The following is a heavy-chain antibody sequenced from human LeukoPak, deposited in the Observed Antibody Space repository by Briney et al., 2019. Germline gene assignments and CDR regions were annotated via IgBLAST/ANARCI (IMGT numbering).Heavy chain of an antibody. CDR1: GGTFSSHA. D-gene: IGHD3-10*01. CDR2: IIPIFGTA. V-gene: IGHV1-69*01. J-gene: IGHJ4*02. CDR3: ARDGYFGWFGELSDGYYFDY. Sequence: SVKVSCKASGGTFSSHAISWVRQAPGQGLEWMGGIIPIFGTANYAQKFQGRVTITADESTSTAYMELSSLRSEDTAVYYCARDGYFGWFGELSDGYYFDYWGQGTLVTVSS.